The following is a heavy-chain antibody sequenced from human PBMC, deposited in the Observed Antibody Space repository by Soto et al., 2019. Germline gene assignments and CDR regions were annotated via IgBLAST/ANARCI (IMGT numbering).Heavy chain of an antibody. D-gene: IGHD1-7*01. CDR2: IYTSGNT. CDR1: GGSISSYH. V-gene: IGHV4-4*07. J-gene: IGHJ4*02. CDR3: ARESGDNWDYEAY. Sequence: QVQLQESGPGLVKPLETLSLTCTVSGGSISSYHWSWIRQSAGKGLEWIGRIYTSGNTHYNPSLKSRVTVSIDTSKNQFFLTVNSVTAAGSAVYYCARESGDNWDYEAYWGQGTPVTVSS.